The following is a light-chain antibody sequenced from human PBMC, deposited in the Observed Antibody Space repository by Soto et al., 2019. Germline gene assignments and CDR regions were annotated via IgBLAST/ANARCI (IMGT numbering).Light chain of an antibody. CDR3: CSYAGSTSLL. CDR2: EDT. V-gene: IGLV2-23*02. CDR1: SSDVGSYNL. J-gene: IGLJ2*01. Sequence: QSALTQPASVSGSPGQSITISCTGTSSDVGSYNLVSWYQQHPDKAPKLMIYEDTKRPSGVSNRFSGSKSGNTASLTLSGLQAEDEADYYCCSYAGSTSLLFGGGTKLT.